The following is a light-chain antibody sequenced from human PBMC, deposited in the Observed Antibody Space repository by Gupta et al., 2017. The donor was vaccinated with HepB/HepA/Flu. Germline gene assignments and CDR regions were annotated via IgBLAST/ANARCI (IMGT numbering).Light chain of an antibody. Sequence: DMQMTQSPSPLTASVGDRVTITCRADEDITGYLAWYQQKSGKVPKLLIYETSRLQPGVSSRFRGSGSGTDFTLTISNRQPEDVATYYCQKENRAPNAFGGGTKVDIK. CDR1: EDITGY. CDR2: ETS. CDR3: QKENRAPNA. V-gene: IGKV1-27*01. J-gene: IGKJ4*01.